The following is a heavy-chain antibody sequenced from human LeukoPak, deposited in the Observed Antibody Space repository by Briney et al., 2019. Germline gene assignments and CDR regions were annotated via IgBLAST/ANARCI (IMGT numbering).Heavy chain of an antibody. CDR2: TYYSSKWYN. CDR3: AREGARYFWSGPIDS. V-gene: IGHV6-1*01. CDR1: GGSVSSNSAA. Sequence: SQTLSLTCAISGGSVSSNSAAWNWIRQSPSRGLEGLGRTYYSSKWYNDYAVSVKSQITINPYTSKNQFYLPLNSVTPEDTAVYYCAREGARYFWSGPIDSWGQGTLVTVSS. J-gene: IGHJ4*02. D-gene: IGHD3-3*01.